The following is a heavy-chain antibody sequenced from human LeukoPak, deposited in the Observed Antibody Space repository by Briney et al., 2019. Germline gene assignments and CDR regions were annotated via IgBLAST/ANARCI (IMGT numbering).Heavy chain of an antibody. V-gene: IGHV3-23*01. D-gene: IGHD6-13*01. J-gene: IGHJ5*02. CDR2: ISGSGGST. CDR1: GGSISSSSYY. CDR3: AKGSDSSSWYWFDP. Sequence: PSETLSLTCTVSGGSISSSSYYWGWIRQPPGKGLEWVSAISGSGGSTYYADSVKGRFTISRDNSKNTLYLQMNSLRAEDTAVYYCAKGSDSSSWYWFDPWGQGTLVTVSS.